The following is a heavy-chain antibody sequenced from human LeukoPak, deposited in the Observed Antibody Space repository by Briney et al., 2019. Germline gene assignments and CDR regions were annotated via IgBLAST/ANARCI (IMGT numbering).Heavy chain of an antibody. J-gene: IGHJ4*02. CDR3: ARVRYFDWLGPFDY. D-gene: IGHD3-9*01. CDR1: GFTFSTYS. Sequence: PGGSLRLSCAASGFTFSTYSMNWVRQAPGKGLEWVSYISSSSTTIYYGDSVKGRFTISRDNAKKSLYLQMNSLRAEDTAVYYYARVRYFDWLGPFDYWGQGTLVTVSS. CDR2: ISSSSTTI. V-gene: IGHV3-48*04.